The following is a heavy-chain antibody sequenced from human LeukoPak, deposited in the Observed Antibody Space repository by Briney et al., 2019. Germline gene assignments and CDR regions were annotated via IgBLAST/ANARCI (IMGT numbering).Heavy chain of an antibody. Sequence: SETLSLTCAVSGGSISSSNWWSWVRQPPGKGLEWIGEIYHSGSTNYNPSLKSRVTISVDKSKNQFSLKLSSVTAADTAVYYCARSATIFGVVKAGAQSAEPTYYFDYWGQGTLVTVSS. CDR2: IYHSGST. J-gene: IGHJ4*02. V-gene: IGHV4-4*02. CDR3: ARSATIFGVVKAGAQSAEPTYYFDY. D-gene: IGHD3-3*01. CDR1: GGSISSSNW.